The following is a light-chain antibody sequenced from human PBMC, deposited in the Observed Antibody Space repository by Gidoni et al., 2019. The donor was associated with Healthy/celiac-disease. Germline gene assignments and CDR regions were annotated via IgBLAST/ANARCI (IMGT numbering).Light chain of an antibody. J-gene: IGLJ3*02. CDR1: SSTIGSNY. V-gene: IGLV1-47*01. CDR3: AAWDDSLSGLNWV. Sequence: QSVLTQPPSASGTPGQRVTISCSGSSSTIGSNYVYWYQQLPGTAPKLLIYRNNQRPSGVPDRFSGSKSGTSASLAISGLRSEDEADYYCAAWDDSLSGLNWVFGGGTKLTV. CDR2: RNN.